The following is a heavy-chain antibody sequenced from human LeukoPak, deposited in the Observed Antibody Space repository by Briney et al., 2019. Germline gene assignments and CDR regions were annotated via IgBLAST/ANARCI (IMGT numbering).Heavy chain of an antibody. J-gene: IGHJ5*02. Sequence: SVQVSCLASGGTFSSYAISWLRQARGQGLEWMGGIIPIFGTANYAQKFQGRVTITADESTSTAYMELSRLRSEDTAVYYCAREGGVVLMVYAPNTGWFDPWGPGTLVTVSS. CDR1: GGTFSSYA. CDR2: IIPIFGTA. D-gene: IGHD2-8*01. V-gene: IGHV1-69*13. CDR3: AREGGVVLMVYAPNTGWFDP.